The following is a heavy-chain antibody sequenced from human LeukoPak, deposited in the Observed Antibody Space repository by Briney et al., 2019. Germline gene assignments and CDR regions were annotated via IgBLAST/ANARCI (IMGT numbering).Heavy chain of an antibody. CDR2: ISSTSEYV. J-gene: IGHJ4*02. Sequence: GGSLRLSCAASGFTFSNYCMNWVRQAPGEGLEWVASISSTSEYVLHSDSLQGRFSISRDNARDSLYLQMNSLRVEDTAVYYCARDGSGSGDYWGQGTLVTVSS. CDR3: ARDGSGSGDY. V-gene: IGHV3-21*01. D-gene: IGHD2-15*01. CDR1: GFTFSNYC.